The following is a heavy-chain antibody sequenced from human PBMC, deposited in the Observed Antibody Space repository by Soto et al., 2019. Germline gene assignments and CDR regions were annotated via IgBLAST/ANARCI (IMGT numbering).Heavy chain of an antibody. CDR2: IYYSGST. CDR3: ARHEFAGYSSSFRFSPRNWFDP. CDR1: GGSISSGDYY. V-gene: IGHV4-39*01. D-gene: IGHD6-6*01. J-gene: IGHJ5*02. Sequence: PSETLSLTCTVSGGSISSGDYYWSWIRQPPGKGLEWIGYIYYSGSTYYNPSLKSRVTISVDTSKNQFSLKLSSVTAADTAVYYCARHEFAGYSSSFRFSPRNWFDPWGQGTLVTVSS.